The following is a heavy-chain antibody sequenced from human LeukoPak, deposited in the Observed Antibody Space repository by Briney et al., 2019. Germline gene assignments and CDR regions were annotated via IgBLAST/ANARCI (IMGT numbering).Heavy chain of an antibody. CDR3: ARSGDYIKEGFDY. V-gene: IGHV4-38-2*01. Sequence: SETLSLTCAVSGYSIRSGHYWGWIRQSPGKGLEWIGSINHSGITEYSPSLKSRVTLSVDTSKNQFSLQLRSVTAADRALYYCARSGDYIKEGFDYWGQGTQVTVSS. CDR1: GYSIRSGHY. J-gene: IGHJ4*02. D-gene: IGHD3-22*01. CDR2: INHSGIT.